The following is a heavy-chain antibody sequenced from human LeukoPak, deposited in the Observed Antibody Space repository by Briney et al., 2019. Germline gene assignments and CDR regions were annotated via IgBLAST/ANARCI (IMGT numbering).Heavy chain of an antibody. V-gene: IGHV4-31*03. CDR1: GGSISSGGYY. CDR2: IYYSGST. Sequence: SQTLSLTCTVSGGSISSGGYYWSWIRQHPGKGLEWIGYIYYSGSTYYNPSLKSRVTISVDTSKNQFSLKLSSVTAADTAVYYCARGYQLLVGWLDPWGQGTLVTVSS. J-gene: IGHJ5*02. D-gene: IGHD2-2*01. CDR3: ARGYQLLVGWLDP.